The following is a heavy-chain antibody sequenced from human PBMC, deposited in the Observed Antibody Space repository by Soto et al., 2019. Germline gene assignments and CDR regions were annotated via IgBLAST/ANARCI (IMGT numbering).Heavy chain of an antibody. CDR3: AKEGDSSGFGYYYYGMDV. CDR2: ISGSGGST. CDR1: GFTFSSYA. Sequence: EVQMLESGGGLVQPGGSLRLSCAASGFTFSSYAMSWVRQAPGKGLEWVSAISGSGGSTYYADSVRGRFTISRDNSKNTLDLQMNTLRAEDTAVYYCAKEGDSSGFGYYYYGMDVWGQGTTVTVSS. D-gene: IGHD6-19*01. J-gene: IGHJ6*02. V-gene: IGHV3-23*01.